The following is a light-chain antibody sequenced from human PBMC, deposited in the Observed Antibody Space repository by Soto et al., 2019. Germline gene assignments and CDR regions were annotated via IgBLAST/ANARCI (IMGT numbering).Light chain of an antibody. CDR2: QDT. CDR1: KLGNKY. Sequence: SYGLTQPSSVSVSPGQTASITCSGDKLGNKYACWYQQKPGQSPVLVMYQDTKRPSGIPERFSGSNSGNTATLTISGTQAMDEADYYCQVWDSNTYVFGTGTKVTV. J-gene: IGLJ1*01. V-gene: IGLV3-1*01. CDR3: QVWDSNTYV.